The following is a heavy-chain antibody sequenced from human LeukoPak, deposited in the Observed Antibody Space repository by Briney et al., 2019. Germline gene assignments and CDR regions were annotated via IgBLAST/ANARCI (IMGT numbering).Heavy chain of an antibody. CDR3: AGARDIVVVPAAILGGDFDY. CDR1: GGTFSSYA. D-gene: IGHD2-2*01. V-gene: IGHV1-46*01. J-gene: IGHJ4*02. CDR2: INPSGGST. Sequence: GASVKVSCKASGGTFSSYAISWVRQAPGQGLEWMGIINPSGGSTSYAQKFQGRVTMTRDTSTSTVYMELSSLRSEDTAVYYCAGARDIVVVPAAILGGDFDYWGQGTLVTVSS.